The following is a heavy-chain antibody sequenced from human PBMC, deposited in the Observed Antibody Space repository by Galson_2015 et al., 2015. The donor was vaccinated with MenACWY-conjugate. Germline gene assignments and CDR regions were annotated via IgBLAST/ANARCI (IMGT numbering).Heavy chain of an antibody. Sequence: SLRLSCAASGFSFSSHGMHWVRQAPGKGLEWVAVIWYDGSTIYYADSVKGRFTISRDNAKNSLYLQMNTLRDEDTAVYYCARVPGYSYGYYDWWGQGTLVTVSS. CDR2: IWYDGSTI. CDR3: ARVPGYSYGYYDW. D-gene: IGHD5-18*01. J-gene: IGHJ4*02. V-gene: IGHV3-33*01. CDR1: GFSFSSHG.